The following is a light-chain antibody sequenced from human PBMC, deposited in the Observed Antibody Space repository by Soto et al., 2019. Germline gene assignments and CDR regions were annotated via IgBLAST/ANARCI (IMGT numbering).Light chain of an antibody. CDR3: QHRSIWPVS. CDR1: QSVSSY. Sequence: EIVLTQSPATLSLSPGERATLSCRASQSVSSYLAWYQQKPGQAPRLLIFDASNRATGIPARFSASGSGTDFTLTISSLEPEDFAVYYCQHRSIWPVSFGQGTRLEI. V-gene: IGKV3-11*01. J-gene: IGKJ5*01. CDR2: DAS.